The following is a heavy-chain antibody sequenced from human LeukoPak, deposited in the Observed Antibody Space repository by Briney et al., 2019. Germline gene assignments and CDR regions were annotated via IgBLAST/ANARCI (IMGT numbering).Heavy chain of an antibody. J-gene: IGHJ4*02. V-gene: IGHV3-21*01. CDR2: ISSSTTNI. D-gene: IGHD4-17*01. CDR3: ARDVGDYGYYFDT. Sequence: GGSLRLSCAASGFTFSSYSMNWVRQAPGKGLEWVSSISSSTTNIHYVDSVKGRFTISRDNGKNSLYLQMNSLRAEDTAVYYCARDVGDYGYYFDTWGQGTVVTVSS. CDR1: GFTFSSYS.